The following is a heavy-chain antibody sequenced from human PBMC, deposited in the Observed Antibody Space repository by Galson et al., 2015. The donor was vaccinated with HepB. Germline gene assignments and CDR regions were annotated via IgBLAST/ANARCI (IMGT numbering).Heavy chain of an antibody. CDR3: ARVRQLVRGYDY. D-gene: IGHD6-6*01. J-gene: IGHJ4*02. CDR1: GFTFSSYA. Sequence: SLRLSCAASGFTFSSYAMHWVRQAPGKGLEWVAVISYDGSNKYYADSVEGRFTISRDNSKNTLYLQMNSLRAEDTAVYYCARVRQLVRGYDYWGQGTLVTVSS. CDR2: ISYDGSNK. V-gene: IGHV3-30*04.